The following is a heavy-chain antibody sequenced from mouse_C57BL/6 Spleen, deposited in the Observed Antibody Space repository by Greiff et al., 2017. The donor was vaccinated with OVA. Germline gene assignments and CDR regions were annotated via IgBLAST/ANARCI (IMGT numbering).Heavy chain of an antibody. J-gene: IGHJ2*01. CDR3: ARKGITTVVYFDY. V-gene: IGHV1-55*01. D-gene: IGHD1-1*01. CDR1: GYTFTSYW. CDR2: IYPGSGST. Sequence: VQLQQPGAELVKPGASVKMSCKASGYTFTSYWITWVKQRPGQGLEWIGDIYPGSGSTNYNEKFKSKATLTVDTSSSTAYMQLSSLTSEDSAVYYCARKGITTVVYFDYWGQGTTLTVSS.